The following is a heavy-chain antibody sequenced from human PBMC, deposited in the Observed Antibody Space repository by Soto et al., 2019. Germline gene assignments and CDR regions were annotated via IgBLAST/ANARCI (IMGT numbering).Heavy chain of an antibody. V-gene: IGHV3-30-3*01. Sequence: GGALRLSCAASGVTFSSYAMHWVRQAPGKGLEGVAVISYDGSNKYYADSVKGRFTISRDNSKNTLYPQMNSLRAEHTAVYYCERDCPGWELQSLEYWGQGALV. CDR1: GVTFSSYA. J-gene: IGHJ4*02. D-gene: IGHD1-26*01. CDR2: ISYDGSNK. CDR3: ERDCPGWELQSLEY.